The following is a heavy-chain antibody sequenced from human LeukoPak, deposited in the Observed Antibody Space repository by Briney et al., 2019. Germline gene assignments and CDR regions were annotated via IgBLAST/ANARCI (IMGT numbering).Heavy chain of an antibody. CDR3: AKQSKVFSLGHDAFDI. Sequence: GGSLRLSCAASGFTFSSYGMHWVRQAPGKGLEWVAVISYDGSNKYYADSVKGRFTISRDNSKNTLYLQMNSLRAEDKAVYYCAKQSKVFSLGHDAFDIWGQGTMVTVSS. CDR1: GFTFSSYG. CDR2: ISYDGSNK. V-gene: IGHV3-30*18. J-gene: IGHJ3*02. D-gene: IGHD1-26*01.